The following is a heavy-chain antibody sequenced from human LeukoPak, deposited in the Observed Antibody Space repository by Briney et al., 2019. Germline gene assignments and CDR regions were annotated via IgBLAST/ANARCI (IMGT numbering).Heavy chain of an antibody. D-gene: IGHD2/OR15-2a*01. J-gene: IGHJ4*02. Sequence: GGSLRLSCVTSGFSFSTYDMNWVRQAPGKGLEWVSGITANTRGRITYYADSVKGRFTISRDSSKDTLYLQMNSLRAEDTAVYFCARGGYFSFDYWGQGTLVTVSS. CDR1: GFSFSTYD. CDR3: ARGGYFSFDY. V-gene: IGHV3-23*01. CDR2: ITANTRGRIT.